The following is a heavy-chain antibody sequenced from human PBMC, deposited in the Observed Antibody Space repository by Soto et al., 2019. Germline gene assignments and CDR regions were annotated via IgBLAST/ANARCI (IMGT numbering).Heavy chain of an antibody. J-gene: IGHJ6*02. CDR2: IGTAGDT. D-gene: IGHD6-13*01. Sequence: GGSLRLSCAASGFTFSSYDMHWVRQATGKGLEWVSAIGTAGDTYYPGSVKGRFTISRENAKNSLYLQMNSLRAEDTAVYYCAREYSSPRVYGMDVWGQGTTVTVSS. CDR3: AREYSSPRVYGMDV. CDR1: GFTFSSYD. V-gene: IGHV3-13*01.